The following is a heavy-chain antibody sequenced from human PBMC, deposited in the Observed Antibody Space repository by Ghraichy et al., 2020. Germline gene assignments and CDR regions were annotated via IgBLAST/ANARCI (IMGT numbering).Heavy chain of an antibody. J-gene: IGHJ6*02. CDR3: AKDLSGGSVWFGNRDHYGMDV. CDR2: VSFDGTYR. Sequence: GGSLRLSCAASGFTFDNYDMHWVRQAPGKGLEWVTLVSFDGTYRTYADSVKGRFTISRDNSKNTLYLQMNSLRPEDTAIYYCAKDLSGGSVWFGNRDHYGMDVWGQGTTVTVSS. V-gene: IGHV3-30*18. CDR1: GFTFDNYD. D-gene: IGHD3-10*01.